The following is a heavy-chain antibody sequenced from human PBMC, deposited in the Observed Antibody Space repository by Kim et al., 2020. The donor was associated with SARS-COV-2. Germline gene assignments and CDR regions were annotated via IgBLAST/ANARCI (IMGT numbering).Heavy chain of an antibody. D-gene: IGHD2-21*02. Sequence: GGSLRLSCAASGFTFGDYAMHWVRQAPGKGLEWVSGISWNSGSIGYADSVKGRFTISRDNAKNSLYLQMNSLRAEDTALYYCAKDIRIGWGLVGEGFDPWGQGTLVTVSS. V-gene: IGHV3-9*01. CDR2: ISWNSGSI. CDR3: AKDIRIGWGLVGEGFDP. J-gene: IGHJ5*02. CDR1: GFTFGDYA.